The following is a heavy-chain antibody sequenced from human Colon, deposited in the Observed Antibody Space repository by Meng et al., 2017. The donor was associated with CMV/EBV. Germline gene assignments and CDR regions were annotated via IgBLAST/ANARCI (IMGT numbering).Heavy chain of an antibody. CDR3: ARGALDCSGGSCYHREYYEY. V-gene: IGHV1-18*01. CDR2: ISTYNGNT. CDR1: GYSFTTYG. J-gene: IGHJ4*02. D-gene: IGHD2-15*01. Sequence: ASVKVSCKGSGYSFTTYGISWVRQAPGQGLEWLGWISTYNGNTNYAQKFQGRVTLTTDTSTSTAYMELRSLRSDDTAVYYCARGALDCSGGSCYHREYYEYWGQGTLVTVSS.